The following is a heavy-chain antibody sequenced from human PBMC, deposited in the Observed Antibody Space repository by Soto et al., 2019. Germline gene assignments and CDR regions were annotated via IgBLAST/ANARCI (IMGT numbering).Heavy chain of an antibody. J-gene: IGHJ4*02. CDR3: AGVRAGVVY. D-gene: IGHD6-13*01. CDR1: GGSISSGDYF. V-gene: IGHV4-30-4*01. Sequence: QVQLQESGPGLVKPSQTLSLTCTVSGGSISSGDYFWSWIRQPPGKGLEWIGYLYYSGSTYYNPSLKGRXTXXVDTPTHQFSLKLSSVTAADTAVYYCAGVRAGVVYWGQGTLVTVFS. CDR2: LYYSGST.